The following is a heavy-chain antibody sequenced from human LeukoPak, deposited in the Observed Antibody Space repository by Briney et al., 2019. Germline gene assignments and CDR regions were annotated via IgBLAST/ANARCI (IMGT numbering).Heavy chain of an antibody. Sequence: TTSETLSLTCTVSGASIRSYMRRWIRQPPGKGLEWVGHINTSAATNYSPSLKRRISFSVDTSRGQFSLQLNSVTAADTAMYYCATSHDYKVALFDLWGQGTLVTVPA. CDR1: GASIRSYM. V-gene: IGHV4-4*09. CDR3: ATSHDYKVALFDL. D-gene: IGHD3-10*01. CDR2: INTSAAT. J-gene: IGHJ4*02.